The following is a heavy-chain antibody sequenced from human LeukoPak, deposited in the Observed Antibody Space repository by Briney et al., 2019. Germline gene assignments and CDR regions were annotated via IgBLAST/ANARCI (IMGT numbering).Heavy chain of an antibody. D-gene: IGHD3-16*01. Sequence: PGGSLRLSCAASGFPLSSYAMSWVRQAPGKGLEWVSGISGGGGSTFYADSVKGRFTISRDNSKNTLYLQMNSLRVEDTAIYYCAKDFYDSEINWGQGTLVTVSS. CDR3: AKDFYDSEIN. J-gene: IGHJ4*02. V-gene: IGHV3-23*01. CDR1: GFPLSSYA. CDR2: ISGGGGST.